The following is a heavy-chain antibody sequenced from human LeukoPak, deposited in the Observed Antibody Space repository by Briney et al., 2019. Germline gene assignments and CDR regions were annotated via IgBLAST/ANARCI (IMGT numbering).Heavy chain of an antibody. CDR3: ASGLMVRGVPTGFDP. Sequence: GGSLRLSCAASGFTVSSNYMSWVRQAPGKGLEWVSVIYSGGSTYYADSVKGRFTISRGNSKNTLYLQMNSLRAEDTAVYYCASGLMVRGVPTGFDPWGQGTLVTVSS. V-gene: IGHV3-53*01. CDR2: IYSGGST. CDR1: GFTVSSNY. J-gene: IGHJ5*02. D-gene: IGHD3-10*01.